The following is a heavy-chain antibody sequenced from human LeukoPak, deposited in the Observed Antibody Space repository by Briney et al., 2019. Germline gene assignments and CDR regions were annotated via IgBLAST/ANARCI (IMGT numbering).Heavy chain of an antibody. CDR3: ARERGGQAGSYFPS. V-gene: IGHV1-8*01. D-gene: IGHD1-26*01. CDR2: MRPSSGKT. CDR1: GYNFINYD. Sequence: GASVKVSCKTSGYNFINYDISWARQAPGQGLEWMGWMRPSSGKTGYAQKFQGRVTMTRNISISTAYMELSSLRFEDTAVYYCARERGGQAGSYFPSWGQGTLVTVSS. J-gene: IGHJ4*02.